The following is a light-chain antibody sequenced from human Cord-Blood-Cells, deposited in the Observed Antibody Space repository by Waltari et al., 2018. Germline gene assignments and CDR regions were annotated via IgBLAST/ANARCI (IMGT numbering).Light chain of an antibody. J-gene: IGLJ1*01. V-gene: IGLV2-14*01. CDR2: DVS. CDR1: SSDVGGYNY. Sequence: QSALTQPASVSGSPGQSITISCTGTSSDVGGYNYVSWYQQHPGKAPKLIIYDVSNRPSGVSNRFSGSKSGNTASLTISELHAEDEADYYCSSYTSSSTYVFGTGTKVTVL. CDR3: SSYTSSSTYV.